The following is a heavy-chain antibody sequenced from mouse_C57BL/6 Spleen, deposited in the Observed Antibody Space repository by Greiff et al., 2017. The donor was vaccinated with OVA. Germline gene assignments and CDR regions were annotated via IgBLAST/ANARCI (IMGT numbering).Heavy chain of an antibody. J-gene: IGHJ2*01. V-gene: IGHV1-4*01. Sequence: QVQLQQSGAELARPGASVKMSCKASGYTFTSYTMHWVKQRPGQGLEWIGYINPSSGYTKYNQKFKDKATLTADKSSSTAYMQLSSLTSEDSAVYDCAREDHYGSHDYWGQGTTLTVSS. CDR1: GYTFTSYT. CDR3: AREDHYGSHDY. D-gene: IGHD1-1*01. CDR2: INPSSGYT.